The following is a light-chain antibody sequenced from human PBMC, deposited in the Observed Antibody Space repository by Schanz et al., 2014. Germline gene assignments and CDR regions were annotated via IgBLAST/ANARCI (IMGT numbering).Light chain of an antibody. J-gene: IGLJ3*02. CDR2: DVS. Sequence: QSALTQPASVSGSPGQSITISCTGTSSDVGGYNYVSWYQQYPGKAPKLMIYDVSKRPSGVPDRFSGSKSGNTASLAISGLQSEDEADYYCAVWDDSLKACVFGGGTKLTVL. V-gene: IGLV2-14*01. CDR3: AVWDDSLKACV. CDR1: SSDVGGYNY.